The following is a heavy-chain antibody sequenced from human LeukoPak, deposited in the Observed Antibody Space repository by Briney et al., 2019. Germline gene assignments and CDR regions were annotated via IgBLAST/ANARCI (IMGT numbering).Heavy chain of an antibody. J-gene: IGHJ4*02. CDR1: GFTFSSYA. CDR3: AKGGSYRSQPYFDY. Sequence: PGGSLRLSCAASGFTFSSYAMSWVRQAPGKGLDWVSSINGGGGSTYYADSVKGRFTISRDNSKNTLYLQMNSLRAEDTAVYYCAKGGSYRSQPYFDYWGQGTPVTVSS. CDR2: INGGGGST. D-gene: IGHD3-16*02. V-gene: IGHV3-23*01.